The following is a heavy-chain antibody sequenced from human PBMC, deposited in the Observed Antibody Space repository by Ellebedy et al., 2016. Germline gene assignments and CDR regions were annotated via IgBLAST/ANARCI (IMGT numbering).Heavy chain of an antibody. CDR1: GFTFSSYA. D-gene: IGHD3-22*01. V-gene: IGHV3-23*01. CDR2: INYSGGSP. CDR3: ATPQSYYDSSGYYGALDY. Sequence: GESLKISXAASGFTFSSYAMSWVRQAPGKGLEWVSAINYSGGSPYYADSVKGRFTISRDNSKNTLYLQMNSLRAEDTAVCYCATPQSYYDSSGYYGALDYWGQGTLVTVSS. J-gene: IGHJ4*02.